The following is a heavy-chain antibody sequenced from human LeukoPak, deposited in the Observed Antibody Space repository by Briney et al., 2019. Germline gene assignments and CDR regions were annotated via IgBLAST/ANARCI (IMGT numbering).Heavy chain of an antibody. J-gene: IGHJ6*03. CDR3: ARDPVYYYYMDV. CDR2: IYYSDNM. Sequence: SETLSLTCTVSGGSISSSRYFWGWIRQPPGKGLEWIGSIYYSDNMYYNPSLKSRVSISVDPSKNHFSLKLTSVTAADTAVYYCARDPVYYYYMDVWGKGTTVTVSS. V-gene: IGHV4-39*07. CDR1: GGSISSSRYF.